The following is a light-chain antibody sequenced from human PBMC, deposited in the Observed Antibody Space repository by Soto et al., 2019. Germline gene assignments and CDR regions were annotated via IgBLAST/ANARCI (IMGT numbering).Light chain of an antibody. V-gene: IGKV3D-15*01. J-gene: IGKJ1*01. CDR3: LQYDSYPWT. Sequence: TPSPDTLSLSPGEPATPPCRASRSVTTQVAWYQQKRGRAPRLLIDGASSRATGIPDRCSGSGSRAEFTLTISSLQPDDFANYYCLQYDSYPWTFGQGTKVDTK. CDR1: RSVTTQ. CDR2: GAS.